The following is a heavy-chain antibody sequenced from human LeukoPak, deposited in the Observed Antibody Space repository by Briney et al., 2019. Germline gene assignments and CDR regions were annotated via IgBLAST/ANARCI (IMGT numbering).Heavy chain of an antibody. CDR2: FIPIFGTA. CDR3: ARSHYYGSVTHDAFYI. CDR1: VATFSSYA. D-gene: IGHD3-10*01. J-gene: IGHJ3*02. Sequence: SVNVSCKASVATFSSYAISWVRQCLGQGLEWMGGFIPIFGTANYAQKFPGRVRITADESTSTAYMELSSLRSEDTAVYYCARSHYYGSVTHDAFYIWGEGKMVTVSS. V-gene: IGHV1-69*13.